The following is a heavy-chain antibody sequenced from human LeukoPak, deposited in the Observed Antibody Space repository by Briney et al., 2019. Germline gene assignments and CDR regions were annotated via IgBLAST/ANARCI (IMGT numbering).Heavy chain of an antibody. CDR2: IGTAGDT. CDR1: GFTFSSYD. CDR3: AREGYYGSSGYEGAFDI. V-gene: IGHV3-13*01. D-gene: IGHD3-22*01. Sequence: GGSLRLSCAASGFTFSSYDMHWVRQATGKGLEWVSAIGTAGDTYYPGSVKGRFTISRENAKNSLYLQMNSLRAEDTAVYYCAREGYYGSSGYEGAFDIWGQGTMVTVSS. J-gene: IGHJ3*02.